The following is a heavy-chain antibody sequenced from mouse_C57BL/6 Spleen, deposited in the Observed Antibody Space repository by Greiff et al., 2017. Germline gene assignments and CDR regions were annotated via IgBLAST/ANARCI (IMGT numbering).Heavy chain of an antibody. CDR1: GYTFTDYE. J-gene: IGHJ4*01. D-gene: IGHD1-1*01. V-gene: IGHV1-15*01. CDR2: IDPETGGT. CDR3: TRWVLPAMDY. Sequence: QVQLKQSGAELVRPGASVTLSCKASGYTFTDYEMHWVKQTPVHGLEWIGAIDPETGGTAYNQKFKGKAILTADKSSSTAYMELRSLTSEDSAVYYCTRWVLPAMDYWGQGTSVTVSS.